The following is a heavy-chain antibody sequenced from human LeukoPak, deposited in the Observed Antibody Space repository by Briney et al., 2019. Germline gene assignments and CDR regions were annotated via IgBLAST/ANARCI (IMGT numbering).Heavy chain of an antibody. CDR2: ISGDGGST. CDR1: GFTFSDYY. V-gene: IGHV3-43*02. CDR3: AKEKQLGSLDY. D-gene: IGHD6-6*01. J-gene: IGHJ4*02. Sequence: PGGSLRLSCAASGFTFSDYYMSWIRQAPGKGLEWVSLISGDGGSTYYADSVKGRFTISRDNSKNSLYLQMNSLRTEDTALYYCAKEKQLGSLDYWGQGTLVTVSS.